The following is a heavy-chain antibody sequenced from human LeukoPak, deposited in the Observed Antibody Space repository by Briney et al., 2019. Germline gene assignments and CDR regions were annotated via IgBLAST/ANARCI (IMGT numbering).Heavy chain of an antibody. CDR2: IYYSGST. CDR1: GGSISSYY. Sequence: PSETLSLTCTVSGGSISSYYWSWIRQPPGKGLEWIGYIYYSGSTNYNPSLKSRVTISVDTSKNQFSLKLSSLTAADTAVYYCARADSSGWNDAFDIWGQGTMVTVSS. CDR3: ARADSSGWNDAFDI. V-gene: IGHV4-59*01. D-gene: IGHD6-19*01. J-gene: IGHJ3*02.